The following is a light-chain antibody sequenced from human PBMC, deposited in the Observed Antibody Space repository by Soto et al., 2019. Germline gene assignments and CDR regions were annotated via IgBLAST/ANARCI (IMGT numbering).Light chain of an antibody. J-gene: IGLJ1*01. CDR2: DVS. Sequence: QSALTQPASVSGSPGQSITISCTGTISDVSGYNFVSWYQQYPGEAPKLMIYDVSNRPSGVSNRFSGSKSGNTASLTSSGLQAEDEADYYCSSYTSSNTYVFGTGIKVTVL. CDR3: SSYTSSNTYV. V-gene: IGLV2-14*03. CDR1: ISDVSGYNF.